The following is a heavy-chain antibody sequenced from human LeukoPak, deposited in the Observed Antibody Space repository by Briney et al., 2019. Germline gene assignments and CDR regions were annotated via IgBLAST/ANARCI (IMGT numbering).Heavy chain of an antibody. CDR1: GFTFSSYA. CDR3: ASTYSSGWSIDYYYYGMDV. D-gene: IGHD6-19*01. Sequence: GGSLRLSCAASGFTFSSYAMSWVRQAPGKGLEWVSAISGSGGSTYYADSVKGRFTISRDNSKNTLYLQMNSLRAEDTAVYYCASTYSSGWSIDYYYYGMDVWGQGTTVTVSS. CDR2: ISGSGGST. J-gene: IGHJ6*02. V-gene: IGHV3-23*01.